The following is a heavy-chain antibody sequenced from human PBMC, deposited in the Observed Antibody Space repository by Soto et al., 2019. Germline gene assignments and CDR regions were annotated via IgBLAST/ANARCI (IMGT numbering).Heavy chain of an antibody. Sequence: QVQLVESGGGVVQPGRSLRLSCAASGFTFSSYAMHWVRQAPGKGLEWVAVISYDGSNKYYADSVKGRFTISIDNSKNTLYLQMNSLRAEDTAVYYCARLRDYSSSWYWAAVAALDYWGQGTLVTVSS. CDR1: GFTFSSYA. V-gene: IGHV3-30-3*01. CDR3: ARLRDYSSSWYWAAVAALDY. CDR2: ISYDGSNK. J-gene: IGHJ4*02. D-gene: IGHD6-13*01.